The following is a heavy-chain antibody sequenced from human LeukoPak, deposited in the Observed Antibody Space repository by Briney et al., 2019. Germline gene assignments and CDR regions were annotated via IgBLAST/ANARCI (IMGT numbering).Heavy chain of an antibody. CDR2: ISGSGGST. CDR1: GFTFSSYA. J-gene: IGHJ6*02. Sequence: PGGSLRLSCAASGFTFSSYAMSWVRQAPGKGLEWVSAISGSGGSTYYADSVKGRFTISRDNSKNTLYLQMNSLRAEDTAVYYCAKGTSPLGAQWLVRRYYYYGMDVWGQGTTVTVSS. V-gene: IGHV3-23*01. D-gene: IGHD6-19*01. CDR3: AKGTSPLGAQWLVRRYYYYGMDV.